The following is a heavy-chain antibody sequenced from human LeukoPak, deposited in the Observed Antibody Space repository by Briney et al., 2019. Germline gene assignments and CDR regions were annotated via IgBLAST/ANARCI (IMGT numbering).Heavy chain of an antibody. V-gene: IGHV3-7*01. CDR2: IKQDGSEK. J-gene: IGHJ4*02. Sequence: GVSLRLSCAASGFTSSSYWMSWVRQAPGLGLEGVANIKQDGSEKYYMDSVKGRFTIARYNAKNSVYLQMNSLRAEDTAVYYCASGYYYDSSGPPDYFDYWGQGSLVTVSS. CDR3: ASGYYYDSSGPPDYFDY. D-gene: IGHD3-22*01. CDR1: GFTSSSYW.